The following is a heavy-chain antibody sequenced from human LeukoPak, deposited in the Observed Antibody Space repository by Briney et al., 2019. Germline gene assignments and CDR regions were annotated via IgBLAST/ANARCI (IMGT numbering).Heavy chain of an antibody. Sequence: GRSLRLSCAASGFTFSSYGMHWVRQAPGKGLEWVAVIWYDGSNKYYADSVKGRFTISRDNSKNTLYLQMNSLRAEDTAVYYCAKARGGSYDYFDYWGQGTLVTVSS. V-gene: IGHV3-33*06. CDR2: IWYDGSNK. CDR1: GFTFSSYG. D-gene: IGHD1-26*01. J-gene: IGHJ4*02. CDR3: AKARGGSYDYFDY.